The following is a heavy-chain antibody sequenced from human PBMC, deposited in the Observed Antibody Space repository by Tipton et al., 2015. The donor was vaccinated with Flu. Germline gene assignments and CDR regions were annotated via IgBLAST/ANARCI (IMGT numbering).Heavy chain of an antibody. V-gene: IGHV4-4*02. CDR2: IYHSGSS. J-gene: IGHJ4*02. D-gene: IGHD3-22*01. Sequence: PGLVKPSGTLSLTCAVSGGSISMSNWWSWVRQPPGKGLEWIGEIYHSGSSNYNPSLRSRVIISLDTPKNQFSLELFSVTAADTAVYYCARVEWDRYYADSSGYFYWGQGILVTVSS. CDR1: GGSISMSNW. CDR3: ARVEWDRYYADSSGYFY.